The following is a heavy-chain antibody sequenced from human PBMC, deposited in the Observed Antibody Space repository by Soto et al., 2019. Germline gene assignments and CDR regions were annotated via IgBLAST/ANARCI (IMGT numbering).Heavy chain of an antibody. CDR1: GYTFSNYA. J-gene: IGHJ4*02. Sequence: ESGGGVVQPGRSLILSCTASGYTFSNYAMHWVRQPPGKGLEWVAVIWSDGSKKYYADSVKGRFTISRDNSKNTLYLQMNSLRVEDTAVYYCARDFYRVDYWGQGTLVTVSS. CDR2: IWSDGSKK. CDR3: ARDFYRVDY. V-gene: IGHV3-33*01. D-gene: IGHD1-26*01.